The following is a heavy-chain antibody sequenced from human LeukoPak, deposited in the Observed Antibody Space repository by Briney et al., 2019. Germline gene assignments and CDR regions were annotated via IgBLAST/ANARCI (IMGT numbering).Heavy chain of an antibody. D-gene: IGHD6-6*01. CDR2: ISGSGGST. J-gene: IGHJ4*02. CDR3: AKGYSGSPNSAGPFDY. V-gene: IGHV3-23*01. CDR1: GFTFNSYA. Sequence: GGSLRLSCAASGFTFNSYAMSWVRQAPGKGLEWVSAISGSGGSTYYADSVKGRFTISRDNSKNTLYLQMNSLRAEDTAVYYCAKGYSGSPNSAGPFDYWGQGTLVTVSS.